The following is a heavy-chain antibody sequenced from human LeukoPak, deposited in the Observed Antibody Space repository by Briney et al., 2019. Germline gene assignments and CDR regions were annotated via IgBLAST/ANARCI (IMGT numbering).Heavy chain of an antibody. CDR2: IKDDGSHI. J-gene: IGHJ2*01. Sequence: PGGSLRLSCAPPGFSLSSYWMFWVRQAPGKGLLWVSHIKDDGSHIAYADSVKGRFTISRDNAKNTLYLEMNSLRVEDTAVYYCVKGDGWYFNLWGRGALVTVSS. CDR3: VKGDGWYFNL. V-gene: IGHV3-74*01. CDR1: GFSLSSYW.